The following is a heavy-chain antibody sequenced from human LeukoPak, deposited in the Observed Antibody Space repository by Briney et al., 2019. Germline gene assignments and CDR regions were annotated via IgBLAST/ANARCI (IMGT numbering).Heavy chain of an antibody. Sequence: GGSLRLSCAASGFTFSSYAMHWVRQAPGKGLEYVSAISSNGGSTYYANSVKGRFTISRDNSKNTLYLQMGSLRAEDMAVYYCARGFTGIVATNYYFDYWGQGNLVTVSS. D-gene: IGHD5-12*01. CDR2: ISSNGGST. CDR3: ARGFTGIVATNYYFDY. CDR1: GFTFSSYA. J-gene: IGHJ4*02. V-gene: IGHV3-64*01.